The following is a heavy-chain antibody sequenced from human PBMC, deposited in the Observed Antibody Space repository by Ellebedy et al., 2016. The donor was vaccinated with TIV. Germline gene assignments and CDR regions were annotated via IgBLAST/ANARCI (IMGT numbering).Heavy chain of an antibody. CDR1: GFSFRSYW. CDR3: ARRGSYGDYAVQINSWFDS. Sequence: PGGSLRLSCVASGFSFRSYWMSWVRQAPGKGLEWVANIYQDGSDQYYVDSVKGRFTISRDNVNNALFLQMNSLRAEDTAVYYCARRGSYGDYAVQINSWFDSWGRGTLVSVSS. CDR2: IYQDGSDQ. D-gene: IGHD4-17*01. J-gene: IGHJ5*01. V-gene: IGHV3-7*01.